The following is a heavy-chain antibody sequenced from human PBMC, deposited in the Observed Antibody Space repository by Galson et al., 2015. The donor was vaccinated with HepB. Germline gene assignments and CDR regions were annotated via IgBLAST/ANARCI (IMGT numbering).Heavy chain of an antibody. V-gene: IGHV1-2*06. J-gene: IGHJ4*02. Sequence: SVKVSCKASGYTFTGYYMHWVRQAPGQGLEWMGRINPNSGGTNYAQKFQGRVTMTRDTSISTAYMELSRLRSDDTAVYYCAVCLAAGPEPFDYWGQGTLVTVSS. CDR3: AVCLAAGPEPFDY. D-gene: IGHD6-13*01. CDR2: INPNSGGT. CDR1: GYTFTGYY.